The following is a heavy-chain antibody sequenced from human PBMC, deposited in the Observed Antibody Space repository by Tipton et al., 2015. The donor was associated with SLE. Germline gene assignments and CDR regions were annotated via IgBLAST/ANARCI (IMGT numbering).Heavy chain of an antibody. CDR2: ISNNGRTI. J-gene: IGHJ5*02. CDR1: GFSFSSYE. Sequence: SLRLSCAAAGFSFSSYEMNWVRQAPGKGLEWVSYISNNGRTISYADSVKGRFTISRDNAKNSLYLQMNSLRAEDTAVYYCARDLTIFGVVTWFDPWGQGTLVTVS. D-gene: IGHD3-3*01. V-gene: IGHV3-48*03. CDR3: ARDLTIFGVVTWFDP.